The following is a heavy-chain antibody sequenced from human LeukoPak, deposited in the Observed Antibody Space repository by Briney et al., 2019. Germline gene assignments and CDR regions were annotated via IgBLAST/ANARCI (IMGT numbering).Heavy chain of an antibody. D-gene: IGHD3-22*01. CDR3: ARVNYYDSSATDY. CDR1: GFTFSDYY. V-gene: IGHV3-11*01. J-gene: IGHJ4*02. Sequence: GGSLRLSCAASGFTFSDYYMSWIRQAPGKGLEWVSYISSSGSTIYYADSVKGRFTTSRDNAKNSLYPQMNSLRAEDTAVYYCARVNYYDSSATDYWGQGTLVTVSS. CDR2: ISSSGSTI.